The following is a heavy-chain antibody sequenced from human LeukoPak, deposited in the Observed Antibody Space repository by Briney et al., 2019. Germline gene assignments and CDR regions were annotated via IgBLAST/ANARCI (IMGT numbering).Heavy chain of an antibody. J-gene: IGHJ4*02. Sequence: SETLSLTCTVSGGSISSSSYYWGWIRQPPGKGLEWIGSIYYSGSTYYNPSLKGRVTISVDTSKNQFSLKLSSVTAADTAVYYCARQPAWFGELFRLYYFDYWGQGTLVTVSS. D-gene: IGHD3-10*01. CDR1: GGSISSSSYY. CDR2: IYYSGST. V-gene: IGHV4-39*01. CDR3: ARQPAWFGELFRLYYFDY.